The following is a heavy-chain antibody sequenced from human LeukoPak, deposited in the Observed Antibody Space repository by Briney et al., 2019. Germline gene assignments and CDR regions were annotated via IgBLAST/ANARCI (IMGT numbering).Heavy chain of an antibody. V-gene: IGHV1-2*06. J-gene: IGHJ4*02. CDR3: ARDSGITMIVVGSIDY. CDR1: GYTFTGYY. CDR2: INPNSGGT. D-gene: IGHD3-22*01. Sequence: ASVKVSCKASGYTFTGYYMHWVRQAPGQGLEWMGRINPNSGGTNYAQKFQGRVTMTRDTSISTAYMELSRLRSDDTAVYYCARDSGITMIVVGSIDYWGQGTLVSVSS.